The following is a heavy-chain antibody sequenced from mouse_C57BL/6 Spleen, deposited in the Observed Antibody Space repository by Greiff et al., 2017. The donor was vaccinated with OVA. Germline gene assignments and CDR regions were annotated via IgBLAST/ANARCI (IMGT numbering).Heavy chain of an antibody. V-gene: IGHV1-22*01. CDR3: ARVEIYSNYGYAMDY. D-gene: IGHD2-5*01. CDR1: GYTFTDYN. CDR2: INPNNGGT. J-gene: IGHJ4*01. Sequence: EVQLQQSGPELVKPGASVKMSCKASGYTFTDYNMHWVKQSHGKSLEWIGYINPNNGGTSYNQKFKGKATLTVNKSSSTAYMELRSLTSEDSAVYYCARVEIYSNYGYAMDYWGQGTSVTVSS.